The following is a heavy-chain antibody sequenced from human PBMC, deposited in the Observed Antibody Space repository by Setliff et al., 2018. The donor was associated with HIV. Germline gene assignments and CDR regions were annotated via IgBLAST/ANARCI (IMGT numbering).Heavy chain of an antibody. V-gene: IGHV4-61*09. CDR2: IYTTGST. Sequence: ASETLSLTCSVSGGSIGSGSHYWSWIRQPAGKGLEWIGHIYTTGSTNYNPSLKSRVTISVDTSKNQFSLKLNSITAADTAIYFCARVRDPNWNYDMDVWGQGTTVTVSS. CDR3: ARVRDPNWNYDMDV. CDR1: GGSIGSGSHY. J-gene: IGHJ6*03. D-gene: IGHD1-1*01.